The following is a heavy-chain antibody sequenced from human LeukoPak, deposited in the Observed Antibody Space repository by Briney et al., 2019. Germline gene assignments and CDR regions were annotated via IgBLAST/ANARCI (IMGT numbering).Heavy chain of an antibody. D-gene: IGHD4-23*01. CDR3: ARVDYGGHSDFDYFDY. J-gene: IGHJ4*02. CDR1: GGSISSYY. V-gene: IGHV4-59*01. CDR2: IYYSGST. Sequence: PSETLSLTCTVSGGSISSYYWSWIRQPPGKGLEWIGYIYYSGSTNYNPSLKSRVTISVDTSKNQFSLKLSSVTAADTAVYYCARVDYGGHSDFDYFDYWGQGTLISVSS.